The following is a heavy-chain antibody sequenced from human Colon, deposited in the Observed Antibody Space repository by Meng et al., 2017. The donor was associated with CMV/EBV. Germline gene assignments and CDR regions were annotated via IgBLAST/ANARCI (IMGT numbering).Heavy chain of an antibody. V-gene: IGHV4-61*01. J-gene: IGHJ3*02. CDR3: AKELFTGSGSALDI. D-gene: IGHD3-9*01. CDR2: IYYSGST. CDR1: GGSISSNNYY. Sequence: SETLSLTCTVSGGSISSNNYYWSWIRQPPGKGLEWFGYIYYSGSTNYNPSLKSRVTISVDTSKNQFSLKLSSVTAADTAVYYCAKELFTGSGSALDIWGQGTMVTVSS.